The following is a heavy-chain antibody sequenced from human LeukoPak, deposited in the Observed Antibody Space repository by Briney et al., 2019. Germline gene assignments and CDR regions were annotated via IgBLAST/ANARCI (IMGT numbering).Heavy chain of an antibody. CDR2: INPDGSST. V-gene: IGHV3-74*01. CDR3: TRELPREVTLDY. Sequence: PGGSLRLSCAASGFTFISYGMQWVRQAPGKGLVWVSRINPDGSSTSYADSVNGRFTVSRDNAKNTLYLQVNSLRAEDTAVYFCTRELPREVTLDYWGQGTLVIVSS. CDR1: GFTFISYG. D-gene: IGHD2-21*02. J-gene: IGHJ4*01.